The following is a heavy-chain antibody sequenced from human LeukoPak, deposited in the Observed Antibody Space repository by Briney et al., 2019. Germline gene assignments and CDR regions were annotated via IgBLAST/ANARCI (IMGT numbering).Heavy chain of an antibody. D-gene: IGHD3-22*01. V-gene: IGHV3-30*18. CDR2: ISYDGSNK. CDR3: AKDDSSGYIDY. Sequence: TGGSLRLSCAASGFTFSSYGMHWVRQAPGKGLEWVAVISYDGSNKYYADSVKGRFTISRGNSKNTLYLQMNSLRAEDTAVYYCAKDDSSGYIDYWGQGTLVTVSS. CDR1: GFTFSSYG. J-gene: IGHJ4*02.